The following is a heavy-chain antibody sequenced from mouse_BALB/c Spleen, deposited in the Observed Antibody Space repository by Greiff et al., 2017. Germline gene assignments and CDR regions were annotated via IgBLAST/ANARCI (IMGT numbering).Heavy chain of an antibody. V-gene: IGHV7-3*02. D-gene: IGHD2-3*01. CDR2: IRNKANGYTT. J-gene: IGHJ4*01. CDR3: ARDDGYYYYYAMDY. CDR1: GFTFTDYY. Sequence: EVHLVESGGGLVQPGGSLRLSCATSGFTFTDYYMSWVRQPPGKALEWLGFIRNKANGYTTEYSASVKGRFTISRDNSQSILYLQMNTLRAEDSATYYCARDDGYYYYYAMDYWGQGTSVTVSS.